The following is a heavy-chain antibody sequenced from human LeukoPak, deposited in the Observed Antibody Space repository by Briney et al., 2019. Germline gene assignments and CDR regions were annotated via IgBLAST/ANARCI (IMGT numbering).Heavy chain of an antibody. CDR2: ISWNSGSI. CDR3: AKDMVRGVTDAFDI. D-gene: IGHD3-10*01. V-gene: IGHV3-9*01. CDR1: GFTFDDYA. J-gene: IGHJ3*02. Sequence: PGGSLRLSCAASGFTFDDYAVHWVRQAPGKGLEWVSGISWNSGSIGYADSVKGRFTISRDNSKNTLYLQMNSLRAEDTAVYYCAKDMVRGVTDAFDIWGQGTMVTVSS.